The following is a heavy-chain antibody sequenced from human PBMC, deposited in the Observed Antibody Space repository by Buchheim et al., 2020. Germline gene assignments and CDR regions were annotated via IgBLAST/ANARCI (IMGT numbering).Heavy chain of an antibody. CDR1: GFTFSTYS. Sequence: EVHLVESGGGLVQPGGSLRLSCAASGFTFSTYSMNWVRQAPGKGLEWVSYISSSSSPIYYADSVKGRLTISSDNAQNSLYLQMNSLRAEDTAVYYCARDGVPDFGGYYFDYWGQGTL. CDR2: ISSSSSPI. V-gene: IGHV3-48*01. J-gene: IGHJ4*02. CDR3: ARDGVPDFGGYYFDY. D-gene: IGHD3-16*01.